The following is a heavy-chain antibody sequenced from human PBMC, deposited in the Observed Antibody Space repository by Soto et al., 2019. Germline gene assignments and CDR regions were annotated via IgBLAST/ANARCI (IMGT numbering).Heavy chain of an antibody. CDR3: ARANGAFDI. J-gene: IGHJ3*02. CDR2: INVGNGNT. Sequence: QVQLVQSGAEVKKPGASVKVSCKASGYTFTSYAMHWVRQAPGQRLEWMGCINVGNGNTKYSQKFQGRVTITMDTSASTTYMELSSLRSEDTTVYYCARANGAFDIWGQGTMVTVSS. CDR1: GYTFTSYA. D-gene: IGHD2-8*01. V-gene: IGHV1-3*01.